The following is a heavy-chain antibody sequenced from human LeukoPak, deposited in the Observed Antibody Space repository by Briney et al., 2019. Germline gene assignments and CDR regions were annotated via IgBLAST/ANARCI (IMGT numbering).Heavy chain of an antibody. CDR2: IRYDGSNK. Sequence: GGSLRLSCAASGFTFSSYGMHWVRQAPGKGLEWVAFIRYDGSNKYYADSVKGRFTISRDNSKNTLYLQMNSLRAEDTAVYYCARILGYCSNINCPQDYWGQGTLVTVSA. CDR1: GFTFSSYG. V-gene: IGHV3-30*02. D-gene: IGHD2-2*01. J-gene: IGHJ4*02. CDR3: ARILGYCSNINCPQDY.